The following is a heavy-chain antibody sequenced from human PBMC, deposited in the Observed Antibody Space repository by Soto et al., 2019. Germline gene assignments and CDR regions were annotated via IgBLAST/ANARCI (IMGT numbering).Heavy chain of an antibody. CDR3: ARKAWVRFDY. V-gene: IGHV4-4*02. CDR2: VFHTGNT. CDR1: GDSISSSVW. J-gene: IGHJ4*02. Sequence: SETLSLTXAVSGDSISSSVWWTWVRQPPGKELEWIGEVFHTGNTNYNPSLKSRVTMSVDKSTNEFSLKVTSVTAADTAIYYCARKAWVRFDYWGQGALVTVSS. D-gene: IGHD7-27*01.